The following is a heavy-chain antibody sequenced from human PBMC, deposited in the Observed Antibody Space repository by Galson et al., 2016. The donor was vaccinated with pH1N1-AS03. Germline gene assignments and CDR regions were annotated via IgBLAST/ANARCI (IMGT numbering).Heavy chain of an antibody. J-gene: IGHJ4*02. CDR3: ARGDGYNYYFDY. Sequence: SGAEVKKPGESLMISCKASGFRFTTYWIAWVRQLPGKGLEWMGFIYPGDSDTKYSPSFQGQVTISADTSISTAYLRWNSLKASDTAMYYCARGDGYNYYFDYWGQGTLVTVSS. D-gene: IGHD5-24*01. CDR2: IYPGDSDT. CDR1: GFRFTTYW. V-gene: IGHV5-51*03.